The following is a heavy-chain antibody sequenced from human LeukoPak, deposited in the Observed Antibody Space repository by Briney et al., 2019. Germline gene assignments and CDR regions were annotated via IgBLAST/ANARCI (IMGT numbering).Heavy chain of an antibody. D-gene: IGHD3/OR15-3a*01. CDR3: TRTGPYNYYGMDV. CDR1: GFTFTHYN. J-gene: IGHJ6*04. CDR2: INWDGSSS. Sequence: GGSLRLSCAASGFTFTHYNMYWVRQPPGKGLEWVSLINWDGSSSYYADSVKGRFTISRDNNKNSLYLHMNSLRTEDTALYYCTRTGPYNYYGMDVWGKGTTVAVSS. V-gene: IGHV3-43*01.